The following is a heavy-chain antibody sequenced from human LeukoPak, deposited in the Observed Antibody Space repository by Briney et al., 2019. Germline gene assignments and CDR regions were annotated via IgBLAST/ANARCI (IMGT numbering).Heavy chain of an antibody. CDR2: INPNSGGT. J-gene: IGHJ1*01. CDR3: ARMIGTMVRGEFQH. D-gene: IGHD3-10*01. V-gene: IGHV1-2*02. CDR1: GYTFTGYY. Sequence: ASVKVSCKASGYTFTGYYMHWVRQAPGQGLEWMGWINPNSGGTNYAQKFQGRVTMTRDTSISTAYMELSRLRSDDTAVYYCARMIGTMVRGEFQHWGQGTLVTVSS.